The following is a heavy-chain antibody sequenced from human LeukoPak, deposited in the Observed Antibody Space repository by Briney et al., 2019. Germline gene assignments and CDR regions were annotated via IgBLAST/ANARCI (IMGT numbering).Heavy chain of an antibody. CDR2: IYSGGST. J-gene: IGHJ5*02. CDR1: GFTVSSNY. V-gene: IGHV3-66*02. Sequence: GGSLRLSCAASGFTVSSNYMSWVRQAPGKGLEWVSVIYSGGSTYYADSVKGRITISRDNSKNTLYLQMNSLRAEDTAVYYCARTYGSGSSWFDPWGQGTLVTVSS. D-gene: IGHD3-10*01. CDR3: ARTYGSGSSWFDP.